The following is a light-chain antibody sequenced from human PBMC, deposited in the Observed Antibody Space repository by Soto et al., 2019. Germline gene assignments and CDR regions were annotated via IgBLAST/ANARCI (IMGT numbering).Light chain of an antibody. J-gene: IGKJ4*01. CDR2: GAS. Sequence: EIVLTQSPGTLSLSPGERATLSCRASESVSSNVAWYQQKPGQTPRLLIYGASTRATGVPPRFSGSRSGTEFTLTISSLQSEDFAVYYCQQFSSYPLTFGGGTKVDIK. CDR1: ESVSSN. CDR3: QQFSSYPLT. V-gene: IGKV3-15*01.